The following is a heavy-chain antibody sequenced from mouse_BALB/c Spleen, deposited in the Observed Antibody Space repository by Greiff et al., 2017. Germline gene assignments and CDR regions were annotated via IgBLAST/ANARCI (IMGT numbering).Heavy chain of an antibody. Sequence: EVKLMESGGGLVQPGGSLRLSCATSGFTFTDYYMSWVRQPPGKALEWLGFIRNKANGYTTEYSASVKGRFTISRDNSQSILYLQMNTLRAEDSATYYCARDKGNYEAWFAYWGQGTLVTVSA. CDR2: IRNKANGYTT. D-gene: IGHD2-1*01. V-gene: IGHV7-3*02. J-gene: IGHJ3*01. CDR1: GFTFTDYY. CDR3: ARDKGNYEAWFAY.